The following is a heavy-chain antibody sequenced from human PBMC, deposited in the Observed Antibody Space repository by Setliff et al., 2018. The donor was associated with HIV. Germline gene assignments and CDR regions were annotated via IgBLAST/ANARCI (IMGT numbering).Heavy chain of an antibody. CDR1: GYSVNSDYN. V-gene: IGHV4-38-2*01. CDR2: IYHSGST. D-gene: IGHD4-17*01. J-gene: IGHJ4*02. CDR3: ARSLPGYGDYYFDY. Sequence: SETLSLTCGVSGYSVNSDYNWGWIRQPPGKGLESPGRGLEWIGHIYHSGSTYYNPSLRSRVTMSVDTSKNQFSLKLNSVTVADTAVYFCARSLPGYGDYYFDYWGQGTLVTVPQ.